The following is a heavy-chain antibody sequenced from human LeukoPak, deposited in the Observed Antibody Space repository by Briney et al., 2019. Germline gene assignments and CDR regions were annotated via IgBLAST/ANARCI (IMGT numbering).Heavy chain of an antibody. CDR3: AREVGGYDFGGWFDP. V-gene: IGHV4-31*03. Sequence: SETLSLTCTVSGGSISSGGYYWSWIRQHPGKGLEWIGYIYYSGSTYYNPSLKSRVTTSVDTSKNQFCLKLSSVTAADPAVYYCAREVGGYDFGGWFDPWGQGTLVTVSS. CDR1: GGSISSGGYY. CDR2: IYYSGST. D-gene: IGHD5-12*01. J-gene: IGHJ5*02.